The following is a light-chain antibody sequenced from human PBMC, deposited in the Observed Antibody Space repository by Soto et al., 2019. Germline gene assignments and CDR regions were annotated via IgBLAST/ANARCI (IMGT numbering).Light chain of an antibody. J-gene: IGKJ1*01. CDR3: QQYNNWPPWT. CDR1: QSVSSN. Sequence: EIGMTQSPATLSVSPGESATLSCRASQSVSSNLAWYHQKPGQAPRLLIYGASTRATGIPDRFSGSGSGTEFTLTTSDLQAEDFAVYYCQQYNNWPPWTFGQGTKVEIK. V-gene: IGKV3-15*01. CDR2: GAS.